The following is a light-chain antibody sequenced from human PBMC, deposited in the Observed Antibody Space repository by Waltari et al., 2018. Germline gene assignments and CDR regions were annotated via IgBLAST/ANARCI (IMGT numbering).Light chain of an antibody. CDR3: CSYADSNTWV. J-gene: IGLJ3*02. V-gene: IGLV2-23*01. CDR2: EAT. CDR1: SSDVGHYNL. Sequence: QSALTQPASVSGSPGQSITISCTGTSSDVGHYNLVSWYQRHPGKPPKLIIYEATKRPSDISNHFSASKSGNTASLTISGLQAEDEADYFCCSYADSNTWVFGGGTRLTVL.